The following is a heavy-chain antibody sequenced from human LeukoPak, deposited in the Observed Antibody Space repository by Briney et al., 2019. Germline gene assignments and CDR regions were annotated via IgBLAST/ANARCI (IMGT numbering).Heavy chain of an antibody. Sequence: ASVKVSCKASGYILTDYFMHWVRQAPGQGLEWMGWINPKRGGTNYAQRFQGRVTMTRDTPISTAYMELRRLTSDDTAIYYCAGEGSSTSSLEYWGQGALVTVSS. J-gene: IGHJ4*02. CDR3: AGEGSSTSSLEY. V-gene: IGHV1-2*02. D-gene: IGHD2-2*01. CDR1: GYILTDYF. CDR2: INPKRGGT.